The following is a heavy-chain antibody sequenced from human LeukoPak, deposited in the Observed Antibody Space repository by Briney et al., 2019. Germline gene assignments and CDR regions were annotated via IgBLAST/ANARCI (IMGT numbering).Heavy chain of an antibody. Sequence: GGSLRLSCAASGFTFSSSAMSWVRQVPGKGLEWVSGISASGGSTYYADSVRGRFIISRDNSKNTLYVQMNSLRVEDTAAYFCARDPKRGFSYGWGAFDIWGQGTMVSVSS. D-gene: IGHD5-18*01. CDR1: GFTFSSSA. J-gene: IGHJ3*02. CDR2: ISASGGST. CDR3: ARDPKRGFSYGWGAFDI. V-gene: IGHV3-23*01.